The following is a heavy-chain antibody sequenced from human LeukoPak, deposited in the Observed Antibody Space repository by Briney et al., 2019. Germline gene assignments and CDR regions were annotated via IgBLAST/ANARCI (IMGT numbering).Heavy chain of an antibody. D-gene: IGHD6-6*01. V-gene: IGHV1-69*01. J-gene: IGHJ4*02. CDR2: IIPIFSTA. Sequence: SVKVSCKASGGTFSSYAISWVRQAPGQGLEWMGGIIPIFSTANYAQKFQGRVTITADESTSTAYMELSSLRSEDTAVYYCARVMTEYSSSDAFDYWGQGTLVTVSS. CDR1: GGTFSSYA. CDR3: ARVMTEYSSSDAFDY.